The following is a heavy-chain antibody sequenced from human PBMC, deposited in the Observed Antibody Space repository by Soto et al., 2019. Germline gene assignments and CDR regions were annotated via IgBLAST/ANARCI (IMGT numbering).Heavy chain of an antibody. CDR3: VRDLAKGGGSAGFDY. Sequence: GASVKVSCKASGYTFTVYYMHWLRQAPGQGLEWMGWINPKSGGTMYPQKFQGRVTMTWDTSISTAYMALTRLRSDDTAVYYCVRDLAKGGGSAGFDYWGQGTLVTVSS. J-gene: IGHJ4*02. CDR2: INPKSGGT. CDR1: GYTFTVYY. V-gene: IGHV1-2*02. D-gene: IGHD1-26*01.